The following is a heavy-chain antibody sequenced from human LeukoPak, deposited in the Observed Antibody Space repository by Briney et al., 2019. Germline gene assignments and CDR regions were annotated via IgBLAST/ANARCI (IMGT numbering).Heavy chain of an antibody. CDR2: INAGNGNT. CDR3: ARGYCSSTSCYRGPFDY. CDR1: GYTFTSYA. J-gene: IGHJ4*02. V-gene: IGHV1-3*01. Sequence: ASVNVSCKASGYTFTSYAMHWVRQAPGQRLEWMGWINAGNGNTKYSQKFQGRVTITRDTSASTAYMELSSLRSEDTVVYYCARGYCSSTSCYRGPFDYWGQGTLVTVSS. D-gene: IGHD2-2*01.